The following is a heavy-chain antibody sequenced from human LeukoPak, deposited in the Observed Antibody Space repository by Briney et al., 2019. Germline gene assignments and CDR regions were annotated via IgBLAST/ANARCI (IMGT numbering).Heavy chain of an antibody. D-gene: IGHD2-21*02. CDR3: AADSDWAFHY. J-gene: IGHJ4*02. Sequence: GGSLTLSCEASGFSFSRSWMSWVRQGPGKGLEWVATINRDGSEKYYVDSVKGRFTISRDNPKNSLYLQMNSLRDEDTAVYYCAADSDWAFHYWGQGTRVTVSS. CDR2: INRDGSEK. CDR1: GFSFSRSW. V-gene: IGHV3-7*01.